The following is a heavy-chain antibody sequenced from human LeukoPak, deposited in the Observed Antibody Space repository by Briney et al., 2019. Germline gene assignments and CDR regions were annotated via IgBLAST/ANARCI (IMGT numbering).Heavy chain of an antibody. D-gene: IGHD3-22*01. CDR1: GGSISSSSYY. J-gene: IGHJ4*02. Sequence: SETLYLTCTVSGGSISSSSYYWGWIRQPPGKGLEWSGSIYYSGSTYYNPSLKSRVTISVDTSKNQFSLKLSSVTAADTAVYYCASLALSGYYYDSSGYLSFDYWGQGTLVTVSS. CDR3: ASLALSGYYYDSSGYLSFDY. V-gene: IGHV4-39*01. CDR2: IYYSGST.